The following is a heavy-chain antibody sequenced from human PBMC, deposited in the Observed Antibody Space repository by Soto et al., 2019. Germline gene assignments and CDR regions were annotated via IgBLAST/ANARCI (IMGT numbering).Heavy chain of an antibody. CDR1: GFTFSSYG. Sequence: GGSLRLSCAASGFTFSSYGMHWVRQAPGKGLVWVSRINSDGSSTSYADSVKGRFTIPRDNAKNTLYLQMNSLRAEDTAVYYCASASIAVAGIYWGQGTLVTVSS. CDR3: ASASIAVAGIY. V-gene: IGHV3-74*01. J-gene: IGHJ4*02. D-gene: IGHD6-19*01. CDR2: INSDGSST.